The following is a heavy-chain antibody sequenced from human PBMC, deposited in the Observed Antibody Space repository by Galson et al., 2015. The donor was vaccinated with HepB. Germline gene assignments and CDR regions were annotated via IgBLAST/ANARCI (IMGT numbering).Heavy chain of an antibody. CDR2: ISYDGSNK. CDR3: ARFNTMHHYGMDV. Sequence: SLRLSCAASGFTFSSYAMHWVRQAPGKGLEWVAVISYDGSNKYYADSVKGRFTISRDNSKNTLYLQMNSLRAEDTAVYYRARFNTMHHYGMDVWGQGTTVTVSS. CDR1: GFTFSSYA. D-gene: IGHD3-10*01. V-gene: IGHV3-30*04. J-gene: IGHJ6*02.